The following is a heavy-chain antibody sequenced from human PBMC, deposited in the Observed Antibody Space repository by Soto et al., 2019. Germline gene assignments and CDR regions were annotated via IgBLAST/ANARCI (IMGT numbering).Heavy chain of an antibody. CDR1: GFTFSSYA. CDR3: ARDPYCSGGSRTMDDWFDP. Sequence: PGGSLRLSCAASGFTFSSYAMHWVRQAPGKGLEWVAVISYDGSNKYYADSVKGRFTISRDNSKNTLYLQMNSLRAEDTAVYYCARDPYCSGGSRTMDDWFDPWGQGTLVTVSS. V-gene: IGHV3-30-3*01. J-gene: IGHJ5*02. D-gene: IGHD2-15*01. CDR2: ISYDGSNK.